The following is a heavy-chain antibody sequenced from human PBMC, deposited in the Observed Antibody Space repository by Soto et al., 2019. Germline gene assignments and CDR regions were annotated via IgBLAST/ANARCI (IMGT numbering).Heavy chain of an antibody. CDR2: VNPIVSMS. V-gene: IGHV1-69*02. CDR1: GATFNFYS. CDR3: ASSYGSGYRAFDY. Sequence: QVQLVQSGAEVKRPGSSVKVSCKASGATFNFYSINWVRQAPGLGLEWMGRVNPIVSMSNYAQKFQARVTRTVDKSASTAYMELSSLRSEDTAIYYCASSYGSGYRAFDYWGQGALVTVSS. J-gene: IGHJ4*02. D-gene: IGHD3-10*01.